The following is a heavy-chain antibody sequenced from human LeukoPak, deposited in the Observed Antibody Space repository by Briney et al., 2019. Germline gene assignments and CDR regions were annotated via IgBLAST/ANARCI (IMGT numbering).Heavy chain of an antibody. CDR1: GGSISSSSYY. J-gene: IGHJ4*02. CDR2: IYYSGST. CDR3: ARSGMATSNFDY. Sequence: SETLSLTCTVSGGSISSSSYYWGWIRQPPGKGLEWIGRIYYSGSTYYNPSLKRRVTISVDTSKNQFSLKLSSVTAADTAVYYCARSGMATSNFDYWGQGTLVTVSS. D-gene: IGHD5-24*01. V-gene: IGHV4-39*07.